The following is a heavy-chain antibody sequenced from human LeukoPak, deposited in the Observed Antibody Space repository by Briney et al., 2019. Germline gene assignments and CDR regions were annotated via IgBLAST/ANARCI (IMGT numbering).Heavy chain of an antibody. CDR1: GYTFTGYY. CDR3: ARKVHYDGKPMDAFDI. Sequence: ASVKVSCKACGYTFTGYYMHWVRQAPGQGLEGMGWINPNSGGTNYVQKFEGRVTMIRGTTISTAYMELRRLRSDDTAVYYCARKVHYDGKPMDAFDIWGQGTMVTVSS. D-gene: IGHD3-3*01. CDR2: INPNSGGT. V-gene: IGHV1-2*02. J-gene: IGHJ3*02.